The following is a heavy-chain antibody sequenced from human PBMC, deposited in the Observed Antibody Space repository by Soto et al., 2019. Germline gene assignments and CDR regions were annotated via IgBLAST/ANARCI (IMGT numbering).Heavy chain of an antibody. CDR1: GYAFTTYG. J-gene: IGHJ4*02. Sequence: QAHLVQSGAEVKKPGASVKVSCKGSGYAFTTYGITWVRQAPGQGLEWMGWISAHDGNTNYAQKLQVRVTVTSATSTSTAYMELRSLRSDDTAVYYCARGRYGDYWGQGALVTVSS. V-gene: IGHV1-18*01. CDR2: ISAHDGNT. CDR3: ARGRYGDY. D-gene: IGHD1-1*01.